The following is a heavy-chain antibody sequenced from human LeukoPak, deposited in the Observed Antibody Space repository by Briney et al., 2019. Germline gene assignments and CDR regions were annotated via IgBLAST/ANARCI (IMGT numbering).Heavy chain of an antibody. Sequence: GGSLRLSCAASGFTFRTYGMNWARQAPGRGLEWLAYTSSNSRAIFYADSVKGRFTISRDNAKSLLYLQVNSLRAEDTAVYYCARDLGIAAAVTLDYWGQGTLVTVSS. J-gene: IGHJ4*02. CDR2: TSSNSRAI. CDR3: ARDLGIAAAVTLDY. V-gene: IGHV3-48*01. CDR1: GFTFRTYG. D-gene: IGHD6-13*01.